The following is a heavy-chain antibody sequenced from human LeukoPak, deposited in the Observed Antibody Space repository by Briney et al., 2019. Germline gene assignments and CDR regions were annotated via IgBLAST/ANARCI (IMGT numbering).Heavy chain of an antibody. CDR1: GFNFVAYS. CDR2: ISSSSSYI. Sequence: GGSLRLSCTTSGFNFVAYSMNWVRQAPGKGLEWVSSISSSSSYIYYADSVKGRFTISRDNAKNSLYLQMNSLRAEDTAVYYCARDFRVPGIAAAGPFDYWGQGTLVTVSS. D-gene: IGHD6-13*01. V-gene: IGHV3-21*01. J-gene: IGHJ4*02. CDR3: ARDFRVPGIAAAGPFDY.